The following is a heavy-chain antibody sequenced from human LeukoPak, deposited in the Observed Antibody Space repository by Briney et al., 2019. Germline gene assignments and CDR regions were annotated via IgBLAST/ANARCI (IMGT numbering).Heavy chain of an antibody. Sequence: SETLSLTCAVYGGSFSGYYWSWIRRPPGKGLEWIGEINHSGSTNYNPSLKSRVTISVDTSKNQFSLKLSSVTAADTAMYYCAKSNGYGLIDYWGQGTLVTVSS. J-gene: IGHJ4*02. CDR2: INHSGST. CDR3: AKSNGYGLIDY. V-gene: IGHV4-34*01. CDR1: GGSFSGYY. D-gene: IGHD5-12*01.